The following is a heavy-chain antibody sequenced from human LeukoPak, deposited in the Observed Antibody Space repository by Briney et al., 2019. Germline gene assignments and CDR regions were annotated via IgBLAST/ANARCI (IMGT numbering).Heavy chain of an antibody. CDR2: IIPILCLA. D-gene: IGHD3-3*01. V-gene: IGHV1-69*04. CDR3: ARAHDFWSGHHPNYYYGMDV. CDR1: GGTFSSYA. J-gene: IGHJ6*02. Sequence: GASVEVSCKASGGTFSSYAISRVRQAPGQGVEGVGRIIPILCLANYAQKFQGRVTITADKSTSTAYMELSSLRSEDTAVYYCARAHDFWSGHHPNYYYGMDVWGQGTTVTVSS.